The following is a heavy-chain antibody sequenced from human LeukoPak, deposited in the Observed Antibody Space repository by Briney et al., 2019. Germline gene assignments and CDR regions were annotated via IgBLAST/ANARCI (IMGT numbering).Heavy chain of an antibody. J-gene: IGHJ4*02. V-gene: IGHV4-59*08. Sequence: PSETLSLTCTVSGGSISSYYWSWIRQPPGKGLEWIGYIYYSGSTNYNPSLKSRVTISVDTSKNQFSLKLSSVTAADTAVYYCARHEGGPLQLDYWGQGILVTVSS. CDR2: IYYSGST. D-gene: IGHD4-11*01. CDR1: GGSISSYY. CDR3: ARHEGGPLQLDY.